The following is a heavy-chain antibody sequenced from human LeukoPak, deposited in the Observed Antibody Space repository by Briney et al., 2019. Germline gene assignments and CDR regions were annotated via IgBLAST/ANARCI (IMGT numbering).Heavy chain of an antibody. CDR3: AREFPSDYGGNPVSDY. V-gene: IGHV1-18*01. CDR1: GYTFTSYG. CDR2: ISSYNGNT. D-gene: IGHD4-23*01. J-gene: IGHJ4*02. Sequence: GASVTVSFKASGYTFTSYGIRGVRQAPGQGRAWMGCISSYNGNTNYAQKIQGRVTMNTGTSTSTAYMELRSLRSDDTAVYYCAREFPSDYGGNPVSDYWGQGTLVTVSS.